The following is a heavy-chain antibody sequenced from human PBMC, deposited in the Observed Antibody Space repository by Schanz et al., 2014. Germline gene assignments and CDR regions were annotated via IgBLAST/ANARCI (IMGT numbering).Heavy chain of an antibody. CDR1: GGTFSTYP. Sequence: QVQLVQSGAEVKKPGSSMKVSCKASGGTFSTYPINWLRQAPGQGLEWMGRINVGNGNMKYSQKFQGRVTITRDTSASTAYMELTSLRSEDTAVYYCARSGSSNWYFFDYWVQGTLVTVSS. CDR3: ARSGSSNWYFFDY. J-gene: IGHJ4*02. V-gene: IGHV1-3*01. D-gene: IGHD6-13*01. CDR2: INVGNGNM.